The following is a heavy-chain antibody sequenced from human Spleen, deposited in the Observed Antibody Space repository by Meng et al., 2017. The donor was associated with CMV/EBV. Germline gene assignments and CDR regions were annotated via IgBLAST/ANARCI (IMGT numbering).Heavy chain of an antibody. D-gene: IGHD3-10*01. V-gene: IGHV3-9*01. CDR3: AREARGFS. J-gene: IGHJ4*02. Sequence: LSLTCAASGFTFDDYAMHWVRQGPGKGLEWVSGISWNSGNIDYADSVKGRFTISRDNAKNSLYLQMSSLRSDDTAVYYCAREARGFSWGQGTLVTVSS. CDR2: ISWNSGNI. CDR1: GFTFDDYA.